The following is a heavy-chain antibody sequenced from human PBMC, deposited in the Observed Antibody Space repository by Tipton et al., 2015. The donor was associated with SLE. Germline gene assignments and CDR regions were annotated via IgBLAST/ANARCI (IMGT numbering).Heavy chain of an antibody. CDR1: GYSFTIYW. V-gene: IGHV5-51*01. CDR3: ARHEGRRYDILTGYSPGEY. J-gene: IGHJ4*01. Sequence: QLVQSGAEVKKPGESLKISCKGSGYSFTIYWIGWVRQMPGKGLEWMGIIYPGDSDTRYIPSFQGQVTISADKSISTAYLQWSSLKASDTAMYYSARHEGRRYDILTGYSPGEYWGHGTLLIVSS. D-gene: IGHD3-9*01. CDR2: IYPGDSDT.